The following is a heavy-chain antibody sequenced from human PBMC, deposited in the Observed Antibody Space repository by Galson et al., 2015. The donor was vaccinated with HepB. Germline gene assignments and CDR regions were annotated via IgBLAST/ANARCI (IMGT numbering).Heavy chain of an antibody. V-gene: IGHV3-74*01. CDR1: GFTFSSYW. Sequence: SLSLACAASGFTFSSYWMHWVRQAPGEGLVRVSRITSDGSSTNYADSVKGRLAISRDNAKNTLYLQMNSLRAEDTAVYYCARDLEATFDYWGQGTLVTVSS. CDR2: ITSDGSST. CDR3: ARDLEATFDY. J-gene: IGHJ4*02.